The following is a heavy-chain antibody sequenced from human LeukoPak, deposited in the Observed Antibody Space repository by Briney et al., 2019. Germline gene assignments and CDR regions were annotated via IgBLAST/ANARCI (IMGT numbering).Heavy chain of an antibody. CDR1: GFTFRTYA. V-gene: IGHV3-23*01. J-gene: IGHJ4*02. CDR3: AKRDIDSSGYP. D-gene: IGHD3-22*01. Sequence: GGSLRLSCVASGFTFRTYAMSWVRQGPEKGLEWVSGIIGGGTKYYADSVKGRFTISRDNSKNTLYLQMNSLRAEDTAVYYCAKRDIDSSGYPWGQGTLVTVSS. CDR2: IIGGGTK.